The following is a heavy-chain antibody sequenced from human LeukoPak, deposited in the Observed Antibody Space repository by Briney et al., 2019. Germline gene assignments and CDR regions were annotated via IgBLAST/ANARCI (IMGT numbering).Heavy chain of an antibody. CDR1: GFTFCAYA. V-gene: IGHV3-23*01. J-gene: IGHJ4*02. Sequence: GGSLRLSCAASGFTFCAYAMTWVRQGPGKGLEWVSTIGATGNTFYADSVKGRFTISRDRSKNTLDLQMSSLRAEDTAVYYCAKRGDRSGYYLYFESWGQGTLVTVSS. D-gene: IGHD3-3*01. CDR3: AKRGDRSGYYLYFES. CDR2: IGATGNT.